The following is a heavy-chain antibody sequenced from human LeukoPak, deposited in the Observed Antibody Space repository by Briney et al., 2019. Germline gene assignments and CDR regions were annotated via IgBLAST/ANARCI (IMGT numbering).Heavy chain of an antibody. J-gene: IGHJ4*02. CDR2: IDPSDSYT. CDR3: ARARYCSGGTCYAEY. Sequence: GESLKISCRGSGYSFTSFWISWVRQMPGKGLEWMGRIDPSDSYTNYSPSFQGHVTISADKSISTAYLQWSSLKASDTAIYYCARARYCSGGTCYAEYWGQGTLVTVSS. D-gene: IGHD2-15*01. V-gene: IGHV5-10-1*01. CDR1: GYSFTSFW.